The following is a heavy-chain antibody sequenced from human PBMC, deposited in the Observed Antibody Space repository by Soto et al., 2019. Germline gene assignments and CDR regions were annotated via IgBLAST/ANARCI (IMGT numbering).Heavy chain of an antibody. V-gene: IGHV3-21*01. Sequence: LRLSCVGSGFTFSTYSINWVRQAPGKGLEWVSSISSRSDIYYADSVKGRFTISRDNAKNSVSLQMNSLRAEDTAVYYCARVPVEMGTIGFYYYYGMDVWGQGTTVTVSS. CDR1: GFTFSTYS. CDR3: ARVPVEMGTIGFYYYYGMDV. J-gene: IGHJ6*02. CDR2: ISSRSDI.